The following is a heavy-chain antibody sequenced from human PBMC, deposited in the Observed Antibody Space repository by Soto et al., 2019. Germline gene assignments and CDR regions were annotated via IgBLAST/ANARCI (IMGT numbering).Heavy chain of an antibody. Sequence: PGGSLRLSCAASGLTVSSNYMSWVRQAPGQGLEWVSIIYSGGTPHYADSVKGRITISRDNSKNTLYLQMNNLRAEDTAIYYCAPGRGWAVACSPLEYWGQGALVTV. V-gene: IGHV3-53*01. J-gene: IGHJ4*02. D-gene: IGHD6-19*01. CDR3: APGRGWAVACSPLEY. CDR2: IYSGGTP. CDR1: GLTVSSNY.